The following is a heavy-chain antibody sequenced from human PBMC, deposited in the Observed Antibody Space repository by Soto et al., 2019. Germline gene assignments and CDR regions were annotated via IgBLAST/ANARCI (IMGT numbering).Heavy chain of an antibody. J-gene: IGHJ3*02. Sequence: SETLSLTCTVSGGSISSGGYYWSWIRQHPGKGLEWIGYIYYSGSTYYNPSLKSRVTISVDTSKNQFSLKLSSVTAADTAVYDCARVNDYVWGSYHAFDIWGQMTMVTISS. CDR2: IYYSGST. CDR1: GGSISSGGYY. V-gene: IGHV4-31*03. D-gene: IGHD3-16*02. CDR3: ARVNDYVWGSYHAFDI.